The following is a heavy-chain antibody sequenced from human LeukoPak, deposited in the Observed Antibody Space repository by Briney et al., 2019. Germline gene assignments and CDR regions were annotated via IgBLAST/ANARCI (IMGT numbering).Heavy chain of an antibody. CDR1: GGTFSSYA. CDR3: AGGRRTITIFGVVIPHFDC. CDR2: IIPIFGTA. Sequence: SVKVSCKASGGTFSSYAISWVRQAPGQGLEWMGGIIPIFGTANYAQKFQGRVTITADESTSTAYMELSSLRSEDTAVYYCAGGRRTITIFGVVIPHFDCWGQGTLVTVSS. D-gene: IGHD3-3*01. V-gene: IGHV1-69*01. J-gene: IGHJ4*02.